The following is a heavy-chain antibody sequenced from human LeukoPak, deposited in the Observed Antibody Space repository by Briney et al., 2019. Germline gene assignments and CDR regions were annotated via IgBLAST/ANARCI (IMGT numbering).Heavy chain of an antibody. D-gene: IGHD4-17*01. Sequence: HPGGSLRLSCVASGFTVSSNYMSWVRQAPGKGLDWVSVIYSGGSTYYADAVKGRFTISRDNSKNTLYLQMNSLRVEDSAVYYCARGLRSDYWGQGTLVTVSS. CDR3: ARGLRSDY. CDR1: GFTVSSNY. CDR2: IYSGGST. J-gene: IGHJ4*02. V-gene: IGHV3-66*01.